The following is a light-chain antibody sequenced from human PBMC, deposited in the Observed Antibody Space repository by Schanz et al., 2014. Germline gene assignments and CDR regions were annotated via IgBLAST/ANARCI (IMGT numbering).Light chain of an antibody. CDR1: QSISSY. V-gene: IGKV1-39*01. CDR3: QQSYSTPWT. J-gene: IGKJ1*01. Sequence: DIQMTQSPSSLSTSVGARVTITCRASQSISSYLNWYQQKPGKAPNLLIYAASSLESGVPSRFSGSESGTDFTLTISSLQPEDFATYYCQQSYSTPWTFGQGTKVEIK. CDR2: AAS.